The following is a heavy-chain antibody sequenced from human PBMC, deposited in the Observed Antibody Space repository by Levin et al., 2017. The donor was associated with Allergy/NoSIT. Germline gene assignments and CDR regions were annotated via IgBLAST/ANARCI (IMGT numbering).Heavy chain of an antibody. CDR1: GFSVSDYM. V-gene: IGHV3-30-3*01. J-gene: IGHJ4*02. CDR2: TSEGGPEE. Sequence: AGGSLRLSCTASGFSVSDYMMHWVRQAPGKGLEWVGVTSEGGPEEHYADSVKGRFTISRDNSKNTLYLQMNSLRPEDTAMYFCARDDGPYSGNYHFEYWGQGTVVTVSS. CDR3: ARDDGPYSGNYHFEY. D-gene: IGHD1-26*01.